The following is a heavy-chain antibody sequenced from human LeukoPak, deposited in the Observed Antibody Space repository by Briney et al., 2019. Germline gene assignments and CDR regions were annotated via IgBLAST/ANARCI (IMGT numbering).Heavy chain of an antibody. CDR2: LGISGDYS. Sequence: GGSLRLSCVAYEFILSRYAVSWVRQAPGKGLQWVSSLGISGDYSWYAGSVKGRFTISRDVSKNTLYLQMNSLGVEDTAVYYCARGGGGNSDFVTSYTGASLSFDYWGQGALVTVSS. D-gene: IGHD4-23*01. J-gene: IGHJ4*02. CDR1: EFILSRYA. CDR3: ARGGGGNSDFVTSYTGASLSFDY. V-gene: IGHV3-23*01.